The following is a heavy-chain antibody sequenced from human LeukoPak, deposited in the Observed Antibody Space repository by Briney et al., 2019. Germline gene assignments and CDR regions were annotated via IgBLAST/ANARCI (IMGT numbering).Heavy chain of an antibody. J-gene: IGHJ4*02. CDR2: IYYSGST. CDR1: GGSMSSTSYY. V-gene: IGHV4-39*01. D-gene: IGHD3-10*01. CDR3: ATYDYYGSGSYYNFDH. Sequence: SETLSLTCTVSGGSMSSTSYYWGWIRQPPGKGLEWIGSIYYSGSTYYNPSLKSRVTISADTPKNQFSLKLSSVTAADTAVFYCATYDYYGSGSYYNFDHWGQGTLVTVSS.